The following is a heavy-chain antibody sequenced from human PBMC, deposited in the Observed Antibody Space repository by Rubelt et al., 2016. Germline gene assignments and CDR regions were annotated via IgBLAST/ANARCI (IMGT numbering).Heavy chain of an antibody. CDR1: GGSFSGYY. D-gene: IGHD6-13*01. J-gene: IGHJ5*02. CDR2: INHSGST. Sequence: QVQLQQWGAGLLKPSETLSLTCAVYGGSFSGYYWSWIRQPPGKGLEWIGEINHSGSTNYNPSLKSRVTISVDTSKNEFSRKLSSVTAADPAVYDCARGLARAAAAPRRLWFDPWGQGTLVTVSS. V-gene: IGHV4-34*01. CDR3: ARGLARAAAAPRRLWFDP.